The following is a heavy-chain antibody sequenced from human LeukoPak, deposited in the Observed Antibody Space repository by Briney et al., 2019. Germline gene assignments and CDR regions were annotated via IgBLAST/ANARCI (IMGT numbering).Heavy chain of an antibody. Sequence: GSLRLSCAASGFTFSSYSIDWVRQAPGKGLEWLSYISSSSSTIYYADSVKGRFTVSRDNAKNLVYLQMNSLRAEDTAVYYCARVRRSGYTKDYWGQGTLVTVSS. CDR1: GFTFSSYS. CDR3: ARVRRSGYTKDY. D-gene: IGHD3-22*01. V-gene: IGHV3-48*04. J-gene: IGHJ4*02. CDR2: ISSSSSTI.